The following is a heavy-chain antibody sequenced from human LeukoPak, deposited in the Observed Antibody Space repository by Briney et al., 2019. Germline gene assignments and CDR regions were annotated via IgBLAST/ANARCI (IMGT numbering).Heavy chain of an antibody. CDR3: ARLEMGYCSSTSCYKPAYYFDY. D-gene: IGHD2-2*02. V-gene: IGHV4-39*01. Sequence: SETLSLTCTVSGGSISSSGYYWGWIRQPPGKGLEWIGSIYYSGSTYYNPSLKSRVTISVDTSKNQFSLKLSSVTAADTAVYYCARLEMGYCSSTSCYKPAYYFDYWGQGTLVTVSS. J-gene: IGHJ4*02. CDR2: IYYSGST. CDR1: GGSISSSGYY.